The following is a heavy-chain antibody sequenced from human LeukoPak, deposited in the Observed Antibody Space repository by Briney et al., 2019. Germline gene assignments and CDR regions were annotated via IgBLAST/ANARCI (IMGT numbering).Heavy chain of an antibody. CDR2: IIPIFGTA. V-gene: IGHV1-69*05. D-gene: IGHD2-2*01. Sequence: SVKVSCKASGGTFISYAISWVRQAPGQGLEWMGGIIPIFGTANYAQKFQGRVTITTDESTSTDYMELSSLRSEDTAVYYCAKCRLGYYYMDVWGKGTTVTVSS. CDR1: GGTFISYA. CDR3: AKCRLGYYYMDV. J-gene: IGHJ6*03.